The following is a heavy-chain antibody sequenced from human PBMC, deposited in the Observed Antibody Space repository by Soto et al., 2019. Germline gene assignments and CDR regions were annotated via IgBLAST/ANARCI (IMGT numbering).Heavy chain of an antibody. Sequence: QVQLQESGPGLVKPSETLSLTCTVSGVSVTSGSYYWSWVRQPPGGGLEWIGYIHYTGRISYNPSLKSRVTISIATSEKLFFLTLSSVTADDTAVYYCARDFRGLGIRMPFDYWGQGTLVAVSS. D-gene: IGHD3-9*01. J-gene: IGHJ4*02. CDR2: IHYTGRI. V-gene: IGHV4-61*03. CDR3: ARDFRGLGIRMPFDY. CDR1: GVSVTSGSYY.